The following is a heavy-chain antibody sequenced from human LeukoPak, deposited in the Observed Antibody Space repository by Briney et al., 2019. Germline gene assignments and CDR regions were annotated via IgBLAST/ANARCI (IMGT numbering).Heavy chain of an antibody. D-gene: IGHD6-19*01. V-gene: IGHV3-7*03. CDR3: ARDGGWYKRGLDYYYYMDV. CDR2: IKQDGSEK. CDR1: GFTFSNYW. Sequence: GGSLRLSCAASGFTFSNYWMSWVRQAPGRGLEWVANIKQDGSEKYYVDSVKGRFTISRDNAKNSLYLQMNSLRPEDTAFYYCARDGGWYKRGLDYYYYMDVWGKGTTVTVSS. J-gene: IGHJ6*03.